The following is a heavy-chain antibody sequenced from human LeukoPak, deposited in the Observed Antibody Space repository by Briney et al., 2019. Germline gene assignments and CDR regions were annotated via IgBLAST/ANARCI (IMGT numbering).Heavy chain of an antibody. CDR2: MNPNSGNT. CDR3: ARGPPCNYVVPLDY. V-gene: IGHV1-8*01. J-gene: IGHJ4*02. D-gene: IGHD1-7*01. Sequence: ASVKVSCKASGYTFTSCDINWVRQAPGQGLEWMGWMNPNSGNTGYAQKFQGRVTMTRNTSISTAYMELGSLRSEDTAVYYCARGPPCNYVVPLDYWGQGALVTVSS. CDR1: GYTFTSCD.